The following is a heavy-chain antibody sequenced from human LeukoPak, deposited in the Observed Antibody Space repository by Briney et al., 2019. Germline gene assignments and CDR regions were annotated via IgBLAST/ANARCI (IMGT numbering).Heavy chain of an antibody. CDR1: GGSISSSSYY. J-gene: IGHJ1*01. V-gene: IGHV4-39*01. CDR3: ARHEVGYCSSTSCYGYFQH. D-gene: IGHD2-2*01. CDR2: IYYSGST. Sequence: SETLSLTCTVSGGSISSSSYYWGWIRQPPGKGLEWIGNIYYSGSTYYNPSLKSRVTISVDTSKNQFSLKLSSVTAADTAVYYCARHEVGYCSSTSCYGYFQHWGQGTLVIVSS.